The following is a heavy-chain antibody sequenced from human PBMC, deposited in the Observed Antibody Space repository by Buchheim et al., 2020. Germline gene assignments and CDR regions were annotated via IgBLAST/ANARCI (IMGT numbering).Heavy chain of an antibody. CDR1: GFTFSSYW. Sequence: EVQLVESGGGLVQPGGSLRLSCAASGFTFSSYWMHWVRQAPGKGLVWVSRINSDGSSTSYADSVKDRFTISRDNAKNTLYLQMNSLRAEDTAVYYCARPTQLQYCSSTSCYYMDVWGKGTT. V-gene: IGHV3-74*01. CDR3: ARPTQLQYCSSTSCYYMDV. D-gene: IGHD2-2*01. CDR2: INSDGSST. J-gene: IGHJ6*03.